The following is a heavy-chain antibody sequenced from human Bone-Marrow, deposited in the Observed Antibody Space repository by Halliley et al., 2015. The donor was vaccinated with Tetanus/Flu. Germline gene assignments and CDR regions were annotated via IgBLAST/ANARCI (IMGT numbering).Heavy chain of an antibody. Sequence: WVSLIRGDNYQTYYADSVKGRFIISRDNSKNSLYLQMNSLTTEDTALYYCAKDFWHGSVSWFDPWGQGTLVTVSS. V-gene: IGHV3-43*02. CDR3: AKDFWHGSVSWFDP. D-gene: IGHD1-26*01. CDR2: IRGDNYQT. J-gene: IGHJ5*02.